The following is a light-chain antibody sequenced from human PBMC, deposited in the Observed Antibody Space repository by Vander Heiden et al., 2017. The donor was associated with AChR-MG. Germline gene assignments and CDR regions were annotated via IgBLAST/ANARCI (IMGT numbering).Light chain of an antibody. J-gene: IGKJ4*01. Sequence: DIQMTQSPSVMSASLGDRVTITCRASEALLSYVVWFQHKPGTAPKRLIVATSSLESGVPSRFSGSGSGTDFTLTISSLHPEDFAIYYCRQHEIYPQTFGGGTKVEVK. CDR3: RQHEIYPQT. CDR2: ATS. V-gene: IGKV1-17*03. CDR1: EALLSY.